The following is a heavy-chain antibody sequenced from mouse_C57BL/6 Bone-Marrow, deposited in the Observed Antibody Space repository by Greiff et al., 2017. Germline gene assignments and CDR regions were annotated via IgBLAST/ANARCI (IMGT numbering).Heavy chain of an antibody. Sequence: EVKLMESGGGLVQPGESLKLSCESNEYEFPSHDMSWVRKTPEKRLELVSAINSDGGSTYYPDTMERRFIISRDNTKKTLYLQMSSLRSEDTALYYCARGVLRFWYFDVWGTGTTVTVSS. CDR2: INSDGGST. V-gene: IGHV5-2*01. CDR3: ARGVLRFWYFDV. CDR1: EYEFPSHD. J-gene: IGHJ1*03. D-gene: IGHD1-1*01.